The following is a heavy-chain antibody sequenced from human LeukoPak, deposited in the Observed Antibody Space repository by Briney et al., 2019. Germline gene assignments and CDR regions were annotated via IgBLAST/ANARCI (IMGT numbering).Heavy chain of an antibody. CDR2: IYYSGST. CDR3: ARNPSYGPYNY. V-gene: IGHV4-30-4*01. CDR1: DGSISSGDYY. Sequence: SKTLSLTCTVSDGSISSGDYYWSWIRQPPGKGLEWIGYIYYSGSTYYNPSLKSRVTISVDTSKNQFSLKLSSVTAADTAVYYCARNPSYGPYNYWGQGTLVTVSS. J-gene: IGHJ4*02. D-gene: IGHD3-16*01.